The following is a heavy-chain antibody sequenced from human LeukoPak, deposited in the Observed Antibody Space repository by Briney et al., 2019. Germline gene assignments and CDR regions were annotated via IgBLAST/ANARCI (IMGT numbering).Heavy chain of an antibody. D-gene: IGHD6-13*01. CDR2: INHSGST. Sequence: SETLSLTCTVSGGSISSYYWSWVRQPPGKGLEWIGEINHSGSTNYNPSLKSRVTISVDTSKNQFSLKLSSVTAADTAVYYCARGGGSSSWCFDYWGQGTLVTVSS. CDR1: GGSISSYY. CDR3: ARGGGSSSWCFDY. J-gene: IGHJ4*02. V-gene: IGHV4-34*01.